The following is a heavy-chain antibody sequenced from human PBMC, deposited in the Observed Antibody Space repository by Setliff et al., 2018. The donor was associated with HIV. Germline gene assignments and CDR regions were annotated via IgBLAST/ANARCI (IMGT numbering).Heavy chain of an antibody. D-gene: IGHD3-3*01. CDR2: INHSGST. Sequence: SETLSLTCAVYGGSFSGYYWSWIRQPPGKGLEWIGEINHSGSTNYNPSLKSRVTISVDTSKNQFSLKLSSVTAADTAVYYCARHSGGSFYNFWSGDYYYYGMDVWGQGTTVTVSS. J-gene: IGHJ6*02. CDR3: ARHSGGSFYNFWSGDYYYYGMDV. CDR1: GGSFSGYY. V-gene: IGHV4-34*01.